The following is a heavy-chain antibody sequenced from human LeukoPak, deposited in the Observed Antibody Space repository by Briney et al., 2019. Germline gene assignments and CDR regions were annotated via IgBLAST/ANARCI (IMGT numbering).Heavy chain of an antibody. J-gene: IGHJ4*02. V-gene: IGHV1-69*04. CDR2: IIPILGIA. CDR1: GGTFSSYA. CDR3: ARDRGGSSWTGGQIDY. D-gene: IGHD6-13*01. Sequence: SVQVSCQASGGTFSSYAISWVRPAPGQGLAWMGRIIPILGIANYAQKFQGRVTITADKSTSTAYMELSSLRSEDTAVYYCARDRGGSSWTGGQIDYWGQGTLVTVSS.